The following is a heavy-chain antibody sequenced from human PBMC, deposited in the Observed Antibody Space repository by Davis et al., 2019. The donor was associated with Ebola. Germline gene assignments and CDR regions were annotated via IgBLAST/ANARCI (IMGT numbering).Heavy chain of an antibody. J-gene: IGHJ5*02. V-gene: IGHV4-30-4*01. CDR2: IYYSGST. Sequence: SETLSLTCTVSGGSISSGDYYWSWIRQPPGKGLEWIGYIYYSGSTYYNPSLKSRVTISVDTSKNQFSLKLSSVTAADTAVYYCARHGRAAGMSWFDPWGQGALVTVSS. CDR3: ARHGRAAGMSWFDP. D-gene: IGHD6-13*01. CDR1: GGSISSGDYY.